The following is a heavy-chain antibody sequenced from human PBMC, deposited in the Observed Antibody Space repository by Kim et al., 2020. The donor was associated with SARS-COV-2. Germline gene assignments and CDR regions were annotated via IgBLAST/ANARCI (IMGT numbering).Heavy chain of an antibody. V-gene: IGHV1-18*01. CDR2: SSAYNGDT. CDR3: ARDRRYYDILPGPPMDV. J-gene: IGHJ6*02. D-gene: IGHD3-9*01. CDR1: GFTFTSYG. Sequence: ASVKVSCKASGFTFTSYGFTWVRLAPGQGLEWMGWSSAYNGDTKYARKLQGRVSMTTDTSTTTVHMELRSLAADDTAVYYCARDRRYYDILPGPPMDVWGQGTTVTVSS.